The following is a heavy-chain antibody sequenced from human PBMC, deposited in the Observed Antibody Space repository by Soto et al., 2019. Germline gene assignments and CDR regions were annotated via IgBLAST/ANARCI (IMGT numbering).Heavy chain of an antibody. Sequence: ASVKVSCKASGYTFTNLGISWVRQAPGQGLEWMGWISAYNGNTNYAQKLQGRVTMTTDTSTSTAYMELRSLRSDDTAVYYCARDGHGSYCSSTSCSYYYYYGMDVWGQGTTVTVSS. CDR2: ISAYNGNT. CDR1: GYTFTNLG. CDR3: ARDGHGSYCSSTSCSYYYYYGMDV. V-gene: IGHV1-18*01. J-gene: IGHJ6*02. D-gene: IGHD2-2*01.